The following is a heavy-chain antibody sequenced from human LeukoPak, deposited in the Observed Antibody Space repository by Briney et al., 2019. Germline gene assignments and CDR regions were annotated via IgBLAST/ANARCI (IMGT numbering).Heavy chain of an antibody. CDR3: ARQAGDRWSPFDY. CDR1: GYTFNTNW. Sequence: GESLKISCKVSGYTFNTNWIGWVRQMPGKGLEWMGIIYPGNSDATYSPSSEGQVTISADKSISTAYLQWTSLKALDTAIYYCARQAGDRWSPFDYWGQGTRVTVSS. D-gene: IGHD2-15*01. J-gene: IGHJ4*02. CDR2: IYPGNSDA. V-gene: IGHV5-51*01.